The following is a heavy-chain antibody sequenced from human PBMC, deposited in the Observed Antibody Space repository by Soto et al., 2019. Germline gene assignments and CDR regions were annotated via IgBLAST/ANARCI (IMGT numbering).Heavy chain of an antibody. V-gene: IGHV3-23*01. CDR2: ITGSGSNT. Sequence: GGSLRLSCAASGFTLNRYAMNWVRQVPGKGLEWVSVITGSGSNTYYADSVKGRFTISRDNSKNTLHLQMIGLRVEDTAIYYCAKAASGSPSSWFDPWGQGTPVTVSS. J-gene: IGHJ5*02. D-gene: IGHD1-26*01. CDR3: AKAASGSPSSWFDP. CDR1: GFTLNRYA.